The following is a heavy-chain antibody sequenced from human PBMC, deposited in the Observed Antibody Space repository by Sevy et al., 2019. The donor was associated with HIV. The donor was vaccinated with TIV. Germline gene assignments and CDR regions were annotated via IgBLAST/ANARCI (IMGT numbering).Heavy chain of an antibody. CDR3: ARLDSSSWYWDGYYFDY. D-gene: IGHD6-13*01. J-gene: IGHJ4*02. CDR1: GFTFSSYS. Sequence: GESLKISCAASGFTFSSYSMNWVRQAPGKGLEWVSSISSSSSYIYYADSVKGRFTISRDNAKNSLYLQMNSLRAEDTAVYYCARLDSSSWYWDGYYFDYWGQGTLVTVSS. CDR2: ISSSSSYI. V-gene: IGHV3-21*01.